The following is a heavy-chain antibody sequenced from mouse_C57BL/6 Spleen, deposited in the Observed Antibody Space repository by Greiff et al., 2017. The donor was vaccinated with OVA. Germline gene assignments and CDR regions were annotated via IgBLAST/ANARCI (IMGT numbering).Heavy chain of an antibody. V-gene: IGHV1-64*01. CDR1: GYTFTSYW. Sequence: QVQLKQPGAELVKPGASVKLSCKASGYTFTSYWMHWVKQRPGQGLEWIGMIHPNSGSTNYNEKFKSKATLTVDKSSSTAYMQLRSLTSEDSAVYYSVYDYYAIGYWGQGTSVTVSS. CDR2: IHPNSGST. J-gene: IGHJ4*01. D-gene: IGHD2-12*01. CDR3: VYDYYAIGY.